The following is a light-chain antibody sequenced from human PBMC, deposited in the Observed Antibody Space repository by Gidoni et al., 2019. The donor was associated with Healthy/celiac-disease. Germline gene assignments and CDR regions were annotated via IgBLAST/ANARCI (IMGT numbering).Light chain of an antibody. J-gene: IGLJ2*01. CDR1: RSNIGNNY. V-gene: IGLV1-51*01. CDR2: DNN. Sequence: QSVLTQPPSVSAAPGQKVTISCSGSRSNIGNNYVSWYQQLPGTAPKLFIYDNNKRPSGIPDRFSGSKSGTSATLGITGLQTGDEADYYCGTWDSRLSAVVFGGGTKLTVL. CDR3: GTWDSRLSAVV.